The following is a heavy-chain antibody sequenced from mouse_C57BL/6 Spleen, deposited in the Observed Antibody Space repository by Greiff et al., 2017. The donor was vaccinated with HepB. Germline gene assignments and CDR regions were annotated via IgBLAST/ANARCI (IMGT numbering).Heavy chain of an antibody. D-gene: IGHD3-2*02. V-gene: IGHV5-6*02. CDR2: ISSGGSYT. CDR3: ARDSSGYKAYFDY. CDR1: GFTFSSYG. J-gene: IGHJ2*01. Sequence: EVKLVESGGDLVKPGGSLKLSCAASGFTFSSYGMSWVRQTPDKRLEWVATISSGGSYTYYPDSVKGRFTISRDNAKNTLYLQMSSLKSEDTAMYYCARDSSGYKAYFDYWGQGTTLTVSS.